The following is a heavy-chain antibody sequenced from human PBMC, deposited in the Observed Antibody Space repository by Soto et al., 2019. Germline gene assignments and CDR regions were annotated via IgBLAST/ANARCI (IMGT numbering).Heavy chain of an antibody. Sequence: GGSLRLSCAASGFTFSSYGMHWVRQAPGKGLEWVAVIWYDGSNKYYADSVKGRFTISRDNSKNTLYLQMNSLRAEDTAVYYCAREYYYDSSGFFDYWGQGTLVTVSS. V-gene: IGHV3-33*01. CDR1: GFTFSSYG. J-gene: IGHJ4*02. D-gene: IGHD3-22*01. CDR2: IWYDGSNK. CDR3: AREYYYDSSGFFDY.